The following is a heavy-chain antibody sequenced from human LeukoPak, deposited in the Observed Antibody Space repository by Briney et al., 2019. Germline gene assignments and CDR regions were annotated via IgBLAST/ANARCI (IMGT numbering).Heavy chain of an antibody. CDR1: SGSFSGYY. V-gene: IGHV4-34*01. CDR3: ARGPAIVVVVAASNWFDP. Sequence: SETLSLTCAVYSGSFSGYYWSWIRQPPGKGLEWIGEINHSGSTNYNPSLKSRVTISVDTSKNQFSLKLSSVTAADTAVYYCARGPAIVVVVAASNWFDPWGQGTLVTVSS. D-gene: IGHD2-15*01. CDR2: INHSGST. J-gene: IGHJ5*02.